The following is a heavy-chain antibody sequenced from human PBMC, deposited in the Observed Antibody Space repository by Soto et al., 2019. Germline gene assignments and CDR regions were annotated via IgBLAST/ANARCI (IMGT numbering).Heavy chain of an antibody. CDR1: GFTFSTSV. D-gene: IGHD3-22*01. CDR3: AREEFEDGRGHFDY. V-gene: IGHV3-30-3*01. Sequence: QVQLVESGGGVVQPGGSLRLSCAASGFTFSTSVMHWVRQAPGKGLEWMAIISYGGVNKYYADSVKGRFTISRDISESTLYLQMNSLRTVQTAVYYCAREEFEDGRGHFDYWGQGTLVSVSS. CDR2: ISYGGVNK. J-gene: IGHJ4*02.